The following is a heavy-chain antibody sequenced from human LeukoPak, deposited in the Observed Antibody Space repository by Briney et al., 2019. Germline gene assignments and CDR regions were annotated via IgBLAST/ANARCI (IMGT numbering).Heavy chain of an antibody. V-gene: IGHV4-4*09. CDR2: VYTSGRT. J-gene: IGHJ4*02. Sequence: SETLSLTCTVTVSGDSVSSKSWSWIRQPPGKGLEWIGYVYTSGRTSYKPSLRSRVTISVDTSKNQFSLTLSSVTAADTAVYYCSVAGSWGQGTLVTVSS. CDR1: GDSVSSKS. D-gene: IGHD2-15*01. CDR3: SVAGS.